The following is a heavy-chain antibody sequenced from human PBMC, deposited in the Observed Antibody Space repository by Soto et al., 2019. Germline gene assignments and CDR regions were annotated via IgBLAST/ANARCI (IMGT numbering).Heavy chain of an antibody. CDR2: SRDKPQGYST. CDR3: VRATYFSDSSGYTRCLDY. D-gene: IGHD3-22*01. CDR1: GFSLSDHY. J-gene: IGHJ4*02. Sequence: GGSLRISSAGSGFSLSDHYIDWVRKAPGKGLEWVGRSRDKPQGYSTAYAASVKGRFTTSRDESKNSAYLQMNSLKTEDTAVYYCVRATYFSDSSGYTRCLDYWGQGTLVTVSS. V-gene: IGHV3-72*01.